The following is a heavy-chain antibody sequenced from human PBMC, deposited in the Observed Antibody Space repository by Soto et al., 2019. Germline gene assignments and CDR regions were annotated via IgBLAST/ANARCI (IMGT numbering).Heavy chain of an antibody. J-gene: IGHJ3*02. CDR2: ISYDGSNK. V-gene: IGHV3-30-3*01. Sequence: GGSLRLSCAASGFTFSSHAMHWVRQAPGKGLEWVAVISYDGSNKYYADPVKGRFTISRDNSKNTLYLQMNSLRAEDTAVYYCARDRGAFDIWGQGTMVTVSS. CDR3: ARDRGAFDI. CDR1: GFTFSSHA.